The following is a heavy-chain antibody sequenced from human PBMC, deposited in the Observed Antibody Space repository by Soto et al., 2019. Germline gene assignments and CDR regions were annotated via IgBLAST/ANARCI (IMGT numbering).Heavy chain of an antibody. J-gene: IGHJ3*02. CDR3: ARDSSDETGAGAGAFDI. CDR2: IIPIFGTA. CDR1: GGTFSSYA. Sequence: SVKVSCKASGGTFSSYAISWVRQAPGQGLEWMGGIIPIFGTANYAQKFQGRVTITADESTSTAYMELSSLGSEDTAVYYCARDSSDETGAGAGAFDIWGQGTMVTVSS. D-gene: IGHD6-19*01. V-gene: IGHV1-69*13.